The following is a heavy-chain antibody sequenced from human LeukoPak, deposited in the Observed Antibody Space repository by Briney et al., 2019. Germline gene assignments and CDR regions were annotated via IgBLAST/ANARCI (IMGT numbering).Heavy chain of an antibody. CDR1: GYTFTGYY. Sequence: ASVKVSFKASGYTFTGYYMHWVRQAPGQGLEWMGWINPNSGGTNYAQKFQGRVTMTRDTSISTAYMELSRLRSDDTAVYYCARILYGDYDIIDYWGQGTLVTVSS. V-gene: IGHV1-2*02. CDR2: INPNSGGT. CDR3: ARILYGDYDIIDY. J-gene: IGHJ4*02. D-gene: IGHD4-17*01.